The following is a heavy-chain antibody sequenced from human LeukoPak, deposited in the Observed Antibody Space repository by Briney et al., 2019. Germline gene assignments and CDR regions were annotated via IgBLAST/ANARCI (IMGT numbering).Heavy chain of an antibody. J-gene: IGHJ4*02. V-gene: IGHV3-74*01. D-gene: IGHD1/OR15-1a*01. CDR1: GLTFSSYW. Sequence: WGSLRLSCAASGLTFSSYWMHWVRQAPGKGLVWVSRINSDGSSTSYADSVKGRFTISRDNAKNTLYLQMNSLRAEDTAVYYCANTPNRGRFDYWGQGTLVTVSS. CDR3: ANTPNRGRFDY. CDR2: INSDGSST.